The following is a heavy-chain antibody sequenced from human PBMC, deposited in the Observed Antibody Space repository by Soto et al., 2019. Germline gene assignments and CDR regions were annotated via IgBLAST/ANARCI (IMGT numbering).Heavy chain of an antibody. CDR3: ARSVTLCDNLFDP. CDR2: IYPGDSDT. V-gene: IGHV5-51*01. J-gene: IGHJ5*02. D-gene: IGHD2-2*01. CDR1: GYSFTSYW. Sequence: GESLKISGKGSGYSFTSYWIGLVRQMPGKGLEWMGIIYPGDSDTSYSPSFQGQVTISADKSISTPYLQWSSLKASDTAMYYCARSVTLCDNLFDPWGQGTLVAVSS.